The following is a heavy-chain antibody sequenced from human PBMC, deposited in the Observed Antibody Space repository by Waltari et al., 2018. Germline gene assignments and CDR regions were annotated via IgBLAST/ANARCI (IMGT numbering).Heavy chain of an antibody. CDR1: GDTFRTYT. CDR2: IVPMHGVT. D-gene: IGHD1-26*01. V-gene: IGHV1-69*08. J-gene: IGHJ5*02. Sequence: QVPLVQSGAEVKKPGSSVKVSCKASGDTFRTYTITWVRQAPGQGLEWMGRIVPMHGVTDYAQKFQGRVTITADTSTSTAYMEVTSLTSEDTAVYYCARDRAYYNWFDPWGQGTLVIVSS. CDR3: ARDRAYYNWFDP.